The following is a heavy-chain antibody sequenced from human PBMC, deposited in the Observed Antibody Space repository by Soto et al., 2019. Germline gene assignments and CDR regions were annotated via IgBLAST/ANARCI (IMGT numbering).Heavy chain of an antibody. CDR1: GFTFSSNG. D-gene: IGHD5-18*01. Sequence: GGSLRLSCAASGFTFSSNGMHWVRQAPGKGLEWVAVIWYDGNKKYYGDSVRGRFTISRDNSKNTLYLEMNSLRAEDTAVYYCVVDTTGLLDYWGQGTQVTVSS. J-gene: IGHJ4*02. V-gene: IGHV3-33*03. CDR2: IWYDGNKK. CDR3: VVDTTGLLDY.